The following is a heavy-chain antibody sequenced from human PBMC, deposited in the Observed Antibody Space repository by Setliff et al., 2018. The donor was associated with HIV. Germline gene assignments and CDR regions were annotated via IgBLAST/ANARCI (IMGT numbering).Heavy chain of an antibody. J-gene: IGHJ4*02. CDR2: IYSNGRT. V-gene: IGHV4-61*02. Sequence: PSETLSLTCTVSGGSITSGSYYWSWIRQPAGKGLEWIGRIYSNGRTTHNPSLKSRVTISRDTSENQSSLRLSSVTAADTAVYYCARGSYTVRIDYWGQGTRVTVSS. D-gene: IGHD3-10*01. CDR3: ARGSYTVRIDY. CDR1: GGSITSGSYY.